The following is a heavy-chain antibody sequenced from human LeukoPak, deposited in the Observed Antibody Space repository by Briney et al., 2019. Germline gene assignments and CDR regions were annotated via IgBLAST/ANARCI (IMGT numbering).Heavy chain of an antibody. V-gene: IGHV3-7*01. CDR3: ARNLVHLWNVFDF. Sequence: GGSLRLSCVASRLTFSNHYMSWVRQAPGKGLEWVATIKPDGSETFYVDSVKGRFTVSRDNAKNSLYLQMSSLRAEDMAVYHCARNLVHLWNVFDFWGLGTMVTVSS. CDR2: IKPDGSET. CDR1: RLTFSNHY. D-gene: IGHD5-18*01. J-gene: IGHJ3*01.